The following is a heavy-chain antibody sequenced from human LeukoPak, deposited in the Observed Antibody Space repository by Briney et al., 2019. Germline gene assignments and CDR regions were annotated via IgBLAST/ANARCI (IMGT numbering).Heavy chain of an antibody. CDR2: IHYSGST. CDR1: GGSISSSSYY. CDR3: ARPGGYGSGRARRAFDY. J-gene: IGHJ4*02. V-gene: IGHV4-39*07. Sequence: SETLSLTCTVSGGSISSSSYYWGWVRQPPGKGLEWIGSIHYSGSTYYNPSLKSRVTISVDTSKNQFSLKLSSVTAADTAVYYCARPGGYGSGRARRAFDYWGQGTLVTVSS. D-gene: IGHD3-10*01.